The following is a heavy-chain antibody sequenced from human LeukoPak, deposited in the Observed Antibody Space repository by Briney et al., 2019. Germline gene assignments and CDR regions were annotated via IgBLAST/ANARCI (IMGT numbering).Heavy chain of an antibody. CDR3: ARHCAESKLDSRSYYYYYGMDV. CDR1: GYSFTSYW. Sequence: GESLKISCKGSGYSFTSYWIGWVRQMPGKGLEWMGIIYPGDSDTRYSPSFQGQVTISADKSISTAYLQWSSLKASDTAMYYCARHCAESKLDSRSYYYYYGMDVWGQGTTVTVSS. J-gene: IGHJ6*02. CDR2: IYPGDSDT. V-gene: IGHV5-51*01. D-gene: IGHD6-6*01.